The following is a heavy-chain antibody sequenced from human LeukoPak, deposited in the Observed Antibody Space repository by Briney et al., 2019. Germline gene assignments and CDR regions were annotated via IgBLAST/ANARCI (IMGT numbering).Heavy chain of an antibody. CDR3: ARQYYYGSRLYYYFDY. J-gene: IGHJ4*02. CDR1: GYTFTGYD. D-gene: IGHD3-10*01. Sequence: GASVKVSCKASGYTFTGYDMHLVRQAPGQGLEGMGWINPNSGGTNYAQKFQGRVTMTRDTSISTAYMELSRLRSDDTAVYYCARQYYYGSRLYYYFDYWGQGTLVTVSS. CDR2: INPNSGGT. V-gene: IGHV1-2*02.